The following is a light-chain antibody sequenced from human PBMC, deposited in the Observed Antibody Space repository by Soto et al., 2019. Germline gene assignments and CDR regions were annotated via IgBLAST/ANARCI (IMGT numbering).Light chain of an antibody. Sequence: EIVLTQSPGTLSLSPGETATLPCRASQSVTSSYLAWYQQKPGQAPRLLIYGVSSRATGIADRFSGSGSGTDFTLTISRLEPEDFAVYYCQQYGGSPPYTFGQGTKLEIK. CDR2: GVS. V-gene: IGKV3-20*01. CDR3: QQYGGSPPYT. J-gene: IGKJ2*01. CDR1: QSVTSSY.